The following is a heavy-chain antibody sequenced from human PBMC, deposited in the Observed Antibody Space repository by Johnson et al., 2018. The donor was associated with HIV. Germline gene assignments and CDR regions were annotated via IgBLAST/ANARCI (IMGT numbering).Heavy chain of an antibody. V-gene: IGHV3-11*04. D-gene: IGHD6-6*01. J-gene: IGHJ3*02. CDR2: ISSSGSTI. CDR1: GFTFSDYY. CDR3: ARDFSSSSNAFDI. Sequence: QVQLVESGGGVVQPGRSLRLSCAASGFTFSDYYMSWIRQAPGKGLEWVSYISSSGSTIYYADSVKGRFTISRDNAKNSLYLQMNSLSAEDTAVYYCARDFSSSSNAFDIWGQGTMVTVSS.